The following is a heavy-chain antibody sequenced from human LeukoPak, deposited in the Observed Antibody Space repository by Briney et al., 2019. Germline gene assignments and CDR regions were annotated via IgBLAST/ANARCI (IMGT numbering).Heavy chain of an antibody. Sequence: PSETLSLTCTVSGGSLRSSGHWWVWIRQPPGKGLEWIGSIHYSGKVYYNPSLKSRVTTSVDTSTDQFSLRLSSATAADTAIYYCARQSGDQSSAWYFDAWGQGTLVTVSS. D-gene: IGHD6-19*01. J-gene: IGHJ4*02. CDR3: ARQSGDQSSAWYFDA. CDR2: IHYSGKV. V-gene: IGHV4-39*01. CDR1: GGSLRSSGHW.